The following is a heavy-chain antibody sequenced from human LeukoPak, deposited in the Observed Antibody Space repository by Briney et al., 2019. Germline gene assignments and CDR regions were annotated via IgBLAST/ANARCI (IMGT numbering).Heavy chain of an antibody. J-gene: IGHJ4*02. V-gene: IGHV3-23*01. D-gene: IGHD4-17*01. CDR3: ANEIRPNDY. Sequence: TGGSLRLSCATSDFYFTSHAMTWVRQAPGKGLEWVSAISISGTKTYYGDSVKGRFIISRDNSKNTLYLQMNSLRVEDTAIYYCANEIRPNDYWGRGTLVTVAS. CDR2: ISISGTKT. CDR1: DFYFTSHA.